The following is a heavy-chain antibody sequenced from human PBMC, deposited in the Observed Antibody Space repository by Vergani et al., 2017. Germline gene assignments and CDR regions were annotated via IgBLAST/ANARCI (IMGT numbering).Heavy chain of an antibody. J-gene: IGHJ6*03. D-gene: IGHD6-6*01. CDR2: IYYSGSI. CDR1: GGSISSYN. CDR3: ARVPYSSSSRDYYYYMDV. Sequence: QVQLQESGPGLVKPSETLSLTRTVPGGSISSYNWGWIWQPPGKGLEWIGYIYYSGSINYNPPLKSRDTISVDTSKNQFPLKLSSVTAADTAVYYFARVPYSSSSRDYYYYMDVWGKXP. V-gene: IGHV4-59*01.